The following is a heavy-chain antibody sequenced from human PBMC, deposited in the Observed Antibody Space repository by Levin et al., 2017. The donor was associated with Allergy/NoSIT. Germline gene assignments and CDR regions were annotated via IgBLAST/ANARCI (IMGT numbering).Heavy chain of an antibody. CDR3: ARPLRGVITNLFDY. V-gene: IGHV3-30*04. D-gene: IGHD3-10*01. J-gene: IGHJ4*02. CDR2: ISYDGSNK. Sequence: PGESLKISCAASGFTFSSYAMHWVRQAPGKGLEWVAVISYDGSNKYYADSVKGRFTISRDNSKNTLYLQMNSLRAEDTAVYYCARPLRGVITNLFDYWGQGTLVTVSS. CDR1: GFTFSSYA.